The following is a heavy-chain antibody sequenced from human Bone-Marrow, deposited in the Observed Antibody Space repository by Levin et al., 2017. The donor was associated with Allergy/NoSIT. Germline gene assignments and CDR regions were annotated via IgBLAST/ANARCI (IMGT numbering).Heavy chain of an antibody. Sequence: QPGGSLRLSCAASGFTFSNYDMSWGRQAPGKGLEWVSAISGSGGDTYNADSVKGRFTISRDNSKNTLYLQMNSLRADDTGVYYCAKGMTTVATEDHWGQGTLVTVSP. CDR1: GFTFSNYD. CDR2: ISGSGGDT. CDR3: AKGMTTVATEDH. V-gene: IGHV3-23*01. J-gene: IGHJ4*02. D-gene: IGHD4-23*01.